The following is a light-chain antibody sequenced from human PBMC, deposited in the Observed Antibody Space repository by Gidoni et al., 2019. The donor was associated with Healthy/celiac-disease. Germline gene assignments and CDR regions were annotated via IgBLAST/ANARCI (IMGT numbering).Light chain of an antibody. V-gene: IGKV1-39*01. CDR1: QIISSY. Sequence: DIQMTQSPSSLYASVGDRVTITCRASQIISSYLNWYQQKPGKAPKLLIYAASSLQSGVPSRFSGSGSGTDFTLTISSLQPEDFATYYCQQSYSTPPFFGGGTKVEIK. CDR2: AAS. CDR3: QQSYSTPPF. J-gene: IGKJ4*01.